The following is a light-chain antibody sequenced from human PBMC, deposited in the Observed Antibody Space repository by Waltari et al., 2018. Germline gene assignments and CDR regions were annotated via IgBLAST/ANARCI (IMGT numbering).Light chain of an antibody. Sequence: QTVVTQEPSLSVSPGGTVPLTCALTSGSISSTSYATWYQQPPGQPPRTLVYKINSRSSGGPDRFSGSMLGDKAALTITGAQADDECDYYCALYMGSGIWVFGGGTKLTVL. CDR3: ALYMGSGIWV. J-gene: IGLJ3*02. CDR2: KIN. V-gene: IGLV8-61*01. CDR1: SGSISSTSY.